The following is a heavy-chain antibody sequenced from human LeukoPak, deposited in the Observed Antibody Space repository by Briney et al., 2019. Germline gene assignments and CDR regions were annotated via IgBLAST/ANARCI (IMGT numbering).Heavy chain of an antibody. D-gene: IGHD4-17*01. V-gene: IGHV4-59*01. Sequence: SETLSLTCTVSGRSISSYYWSWLRQPPGKGLEGIGYIYYSGSTNYNPSLKSRVTISVDTSKNQFSLKLSSVTAADTAVYYCARGLLDYGDYHFDYWGQGTLVTVSS. CDR2: IYYSGST. CDR1: GRSISSYY. J-gene: IGHJ4*02. CDR3: ARGLLDYGDYHFDY.